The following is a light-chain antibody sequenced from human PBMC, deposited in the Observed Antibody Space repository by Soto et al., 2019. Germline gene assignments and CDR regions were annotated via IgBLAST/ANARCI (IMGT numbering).Light chain of an antibody. V-gene: IGKV3D-15*01. J-gene: IGKJ1*01. CDR2: DAY. Sequence: EVVLTQSPDTLSLSPGETATLSCRASQSVDRYVAWYQQKLGQAPRLLIYDAYTRATGVAARFSGSGSGTEFTLIISSLQSEDSAVYYCQQYNSWLWTFGQGTKVEIK. CDR1: QSVDRY. CDR3: QQYNSWLWT.